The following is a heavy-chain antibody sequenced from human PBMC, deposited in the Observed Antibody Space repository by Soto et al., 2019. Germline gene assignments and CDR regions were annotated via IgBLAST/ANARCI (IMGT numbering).Heavy chain of an antibody. CDR1: GFTFTRYS. CDR2: ISSTTNYI. J-gene: IGHJ4*02. V-gene: IGHV3-21*06. Sequence: EVQLVESGGGLVKPGGSLRLSCAASGFTFTRYSMNWVRQAPGKGLEWVSSISSTTNYIYYGDSMKGRFTISSDNAKPSMYLEMNILRAEDTAVYYCARESEDLTSNFDYWGQGTLVTVSS. CDR3: ARESEDLTSNFDY.